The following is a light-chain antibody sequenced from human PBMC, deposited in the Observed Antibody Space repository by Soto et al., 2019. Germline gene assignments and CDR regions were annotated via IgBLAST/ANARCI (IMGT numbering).Light chain of an antibody. Sequence: QSALTQPASVSGSPGQSITISCTGTSSDVGGYNYVSWFQQHPGRAPTLMIYEVSNRPSGVSNRFSGSKSGTTASLSISGLQAEDEADYYCSSFTTSNTPHFVFGTGTKLTVL. V-gene: IGLV2-14*01. CDR2: EVS. CDR3: SSFTTSNTPHFV. J-gene: IGLJ1*01. CDR1: SSDVGGYNY.